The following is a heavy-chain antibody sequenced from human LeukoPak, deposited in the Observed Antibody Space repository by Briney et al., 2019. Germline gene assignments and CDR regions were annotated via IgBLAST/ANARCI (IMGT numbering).Heavy chain of an antibody. CDR2: ISGGGAAT. CDR1: GFTFSSYA. Sequence: PGGSLRLSCAASGFTFSSYAMSWVRQAPGKGLEWVSAISGGGAATYYAASVQGRFTISRDNSKSTLYLQMNSLTTEDTAVYYCAKERETYFEFDYWGQGTLVTVSS. CDR3: AKERETYFEFDY. D-gene: IGHD2/OR15-2a*01. V-gene: IGHV3-23*01. J-gene: IGHJ4*02.